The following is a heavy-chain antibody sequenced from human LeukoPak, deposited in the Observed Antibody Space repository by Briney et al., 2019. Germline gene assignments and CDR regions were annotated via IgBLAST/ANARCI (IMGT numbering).Heavy chain of an antibody. CDR3: ARTIVAVRGAHDYFDY. D-gene: IGHD2-15*01. CDR2: ISGSGGST. V-gene: IGHV3-23*01. Sequence: GGSLRLSCAASGFTFSSYAMSWVRQAPGKGLEWVSGISGSGGSTVYADSVQGRFSISRDNFKNTVFLQMNSLRAEDTAVYYCARTIVAVRGAHDYFDYWGQGTLVTVSS. J-gene: IGHJ4*02. CDR1: GFTFSSYA.